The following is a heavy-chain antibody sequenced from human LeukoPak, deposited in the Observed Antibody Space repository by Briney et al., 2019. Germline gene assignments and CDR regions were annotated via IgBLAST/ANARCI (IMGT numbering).Heavy chain of an antibody. CDR1: GYTFTSYG. J-gene: IGHJ3*02. V-gene: IGHV1-18*01. CDR2: ISAYNGDT. Sequence: ASVKVSCKASGYTFTSYGITWVRQAPGQGLQWMGWISAYNGDTHYAQMLQDRVTLTTDTSTSAAYMELRSLGSDDTAVYYCARVGLGYCNSASCYGDGFDIWGQGTTVTVSS. CDR3: ARVGLGYCNSASCYGDGFDI. D-gene: IGHD2-2*01.